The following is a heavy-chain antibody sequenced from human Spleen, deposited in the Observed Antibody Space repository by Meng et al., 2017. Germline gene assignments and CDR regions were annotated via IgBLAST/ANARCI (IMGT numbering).Heavy chain of an antibody. Sequence: LRLSCTVSGGSISSGSYYWSWIRQPAGKGLEWIGRIYTSGSTNYNPSLKSRVTISVDTSKNQFSLKLSSVTAADTAVYYCARSSDYYYYGMDVWGQGTTVTVSS. CDR2: IYTSGST. V-gene: IGHV4-61*02. J-gene: IGHJ6*02. CDR1: GGSISSGSYY. CDR3: ARSSDYYYYGMDV.